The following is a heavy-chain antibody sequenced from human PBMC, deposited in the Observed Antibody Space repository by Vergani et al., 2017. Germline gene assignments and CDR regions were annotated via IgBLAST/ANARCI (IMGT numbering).Heavy chain of an antibody. CDR2: ISGSGGST. V-gene: IGHV3-23*01. CDR1: GFTFSSSA. D-gene: IGHD6-13*01. J-gene: IGHJ6*02. Sequence: EVQLLESGGRLVQPGGSLRLSCAASGFTFSSSAMSWVRQAPGKGLEWVSAISGSGGSTYYADSVKGRFTISRDNSKNTLYLQMNSLRAEDTAVYYCARDVAAAGPYYDYYGMDVWGQGTTVTVSS. CDR3: ARDVAAAGPYYDYYGMDV.